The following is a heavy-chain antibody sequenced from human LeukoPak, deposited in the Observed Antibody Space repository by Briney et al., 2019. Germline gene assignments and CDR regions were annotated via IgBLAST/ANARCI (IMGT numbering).Heavy chain of an antibody. J-gene: IGHJ4*02. CDR1: GFTFSTYA. Sequence: GGSLRLSCAASGFTFSTYAMHWVRQAPGKGLEWVAVISYHGSNKDYADSVKGRFTISRDNSKNTLYLQMNSLRAEDTAVYYCARDSKSGSYYYFDYWGQGTLVTVSS. D-gene: IGHD1-26*01. CDR3: ARDSKSGSYYYFDY. V-gene: IGHV3-30*14. CDR2: ISYHGSNK.